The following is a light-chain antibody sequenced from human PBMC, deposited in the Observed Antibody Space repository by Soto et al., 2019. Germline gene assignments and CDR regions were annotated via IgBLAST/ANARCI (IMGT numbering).Light chain of an antibody. V-gene: IGKV3-15*01. J-gene: IGKJ5*01. CDR3: EQYKTYST. Sequence: EIVMTQSPATLSVSPGERATLSCRASQSVYNNLAWYQQKPGQAPRLLIYGAFTRATGIPARFSGSGSGTEFTVTISSLTWEEFAGDEWEQYKTYSTFGQGIRLEIK. CDR1: QSVYNN. CDR2: GAF.